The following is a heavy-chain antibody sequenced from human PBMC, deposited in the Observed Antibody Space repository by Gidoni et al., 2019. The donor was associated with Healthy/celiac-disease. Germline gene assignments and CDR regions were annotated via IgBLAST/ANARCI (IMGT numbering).Heavy chain of an antibody. CDR3: ARGATYYDILAGRGAGYYYGMDV. D-gene: IGHD3-9*01. V-gene: IGHV4-34*01. J-gene: IGHJ6*02. CDR2: INHSGGT. Sequence: KGLEWIGEINHSGGTNYNPSFKSGVTLSVDTTKNQFSLKPSAVTAASAAVYYCARGATYYDILAGRGAGYYYGMDVWGQGTTVTVSS.